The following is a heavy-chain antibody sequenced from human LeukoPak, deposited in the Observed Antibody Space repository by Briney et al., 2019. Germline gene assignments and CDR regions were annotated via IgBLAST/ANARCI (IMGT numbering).Heavy chain of an antibody. V-gene: IGHV3-48*04. Sequence: GGSLRLSCAASGFTFSSYSMNWVRQAPGKGLEWVSYISSSSSTIYYADSVKGRFTISRDNAKNSLYLQMNSLRAEDTAVYYCARDLRVVVAASKFYYYGMDVWGQGTTVTVSS. CDR1: GFTFSSYS. D-gene: IGHD2-15*01. CDR3: ARDLRVVVAASKFYYYGMDV. J-gene: IGHJ6*02. CDR2: ISSSSSTI.